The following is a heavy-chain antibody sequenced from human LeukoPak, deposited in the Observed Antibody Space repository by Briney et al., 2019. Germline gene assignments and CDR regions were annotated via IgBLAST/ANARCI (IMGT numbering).Heavy chain of an antibody. Sequence: SSETLSLTCAVYGGSFSGYYWSWIRQPPGKGLEWIGEINHSGSTNYNPSLKSRVTISVDTSKNQFSLKLSSVTAADTAVYYCARDMGQWLDDYWGQGTLVTVSS. J-gene: IGHJ4*02. CDR2: INHSGST. D-gene: IGHD6-19*01. CDR1: GGSFSGYY. CDR3: ARDMGQWLDDY. V-gene: IGHV4-34*01.